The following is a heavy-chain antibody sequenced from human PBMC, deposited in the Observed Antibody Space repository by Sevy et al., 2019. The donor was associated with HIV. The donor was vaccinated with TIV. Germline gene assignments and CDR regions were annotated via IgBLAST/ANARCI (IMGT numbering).Heavy chain of an antibody. CDR3: ARGLGYSYGSVFDF. J-gene: IGHJ4*02. D-gene: IGHD5-18*01. CDR2: IIHSGGT. CDR1: GGSFSGYY. V-gene: IGHV4-34*01. Sequence: SETLSLTCVVSGGSFSGYYWNWIRQPPGKGLEWIGEIIHSGGTNYNPSLKSRVTISLDTSKNQFSLKLTSLTAADTAVFYCARGLGYSYGSVFDFWGQGSLVTVSS.